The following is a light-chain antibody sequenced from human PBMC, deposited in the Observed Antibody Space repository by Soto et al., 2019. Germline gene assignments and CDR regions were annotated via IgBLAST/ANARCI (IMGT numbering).Light chain of an antibody. V-gene: IGLV2-14*01. CDR3: NSYSSTSPVV. J-gene: IGLJ2*01. CDR2: EVT. Sequence: QSVLTQPASVSGSPGQSITISCTGTSSDVGGYNSVSWYQQHPGKAPKLMIYEVTNRPSGVSNRFSGSQSGNTASLTISGLQAEDEPYYYCNSYSSTSPVVFGGGTKVTVL. CDR1: SSDVGGYNS.